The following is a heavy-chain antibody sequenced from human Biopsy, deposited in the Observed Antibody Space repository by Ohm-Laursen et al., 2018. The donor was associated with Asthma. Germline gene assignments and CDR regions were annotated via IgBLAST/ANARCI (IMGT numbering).Heavy chain of an antibody. Sequence: SLRLSCAASGFVFSQARMHWVRQAAGKGLEWVANIKLDGGVTKYVDSVRGRFTISRDNAKNSLYLQMNSLRAEDTALYYCARGGGAMDVWGQGTTVTVSS. V-gene: IGHV3-7*05. CDR1: GFVFSQAR. CDR2: IKLDGGVT. CDR3: ARGGGAMDV. J-gene: IGHJ6*02. D-gene: IGHD2-15*01.